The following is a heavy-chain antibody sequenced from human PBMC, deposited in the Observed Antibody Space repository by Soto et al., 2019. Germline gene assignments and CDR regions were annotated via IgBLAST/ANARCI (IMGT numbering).Heavy chain of an antibody. J-gene: IGHJ4*02. CDR3: ARGEDYSGYVYYFDY. Sequence: QVQLVQSGAEVKQPGASVKVSCKATGYTFTSYDINWVRQATGQGLEWMGWMNPNSGNTGYAQKFQGRVTMTRNTSISTAYMELSSVRSEDTAVYYCARGEDYSGYVYYFDYWGQGTLVTVSS. CDR2: MNPNSGNT. CDR1: GYTFTSYD. V-gene: IGHV1-8*01. D-gene: IGHD4-4*01.